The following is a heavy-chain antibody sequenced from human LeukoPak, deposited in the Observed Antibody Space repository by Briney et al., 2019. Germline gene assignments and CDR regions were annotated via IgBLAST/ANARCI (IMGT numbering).Heavy chain of an antibody. D-gene: IGHD2-2*01. CDR2: ISTYNGNT. J-gene: IGHJ4*02. Sequence: ASVKVSCKASGYAFDSYGLTWVRQAPGQGPEWMGWISTYNGNTIYAQKLQGRVTMTTDTSTSTAYMELRSLRSDDTAVYYCARGAPVVPAATFDYWGQGTLVTVSS. CDR3: ARGAPVVPAATFDY. V-gene: IGHV1-18*04. CDR1: GYAFDSYG.